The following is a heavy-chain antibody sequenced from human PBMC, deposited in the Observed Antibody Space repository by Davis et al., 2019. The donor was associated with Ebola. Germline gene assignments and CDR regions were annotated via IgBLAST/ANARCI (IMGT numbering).Heavy chain of an antibody. J-gene: IGHJ3*02. CDR1: GGSFSGYY. CDR2: INHSGIT. D-gene: IGHD1-26*01. V-gene: IGHV4-34*01. CDR3: ARLGVGAAFDI. Sequence: MPSETLSPTCALHGGSFSGYYWSWIRQPPGKGLEWIGEINHSGITHYNPSLKSRVTISVDTSKNQFSLKLSPVTAADTAVYYCARLGVGAAFDIWGQGTMVTVSS.